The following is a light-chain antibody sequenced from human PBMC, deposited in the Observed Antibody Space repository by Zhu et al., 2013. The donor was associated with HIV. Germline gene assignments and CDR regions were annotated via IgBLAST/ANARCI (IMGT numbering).Light chain of an antibody. J-gene: IGKJ4*01. CDR3: QQSDNWPT. V-gene: IGKV3-15*01. CDR1: QSVRST. Sequence: EIVLTQSPGTLSLSPGERATLSCRASQSVRSTCLAWYQQKPGQSPRLLIYGASTRATGIPDRFSGTGSGTEFTLTISSLQSEDFALYYCQQSDNWPTFGGGTKVEDQT. CDR2: GAS.